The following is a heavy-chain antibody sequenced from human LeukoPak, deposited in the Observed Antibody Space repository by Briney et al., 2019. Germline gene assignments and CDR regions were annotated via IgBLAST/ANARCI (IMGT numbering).Heavy chain of an antibody. D-gene: IGHD3-16*01. V-gene: IGHV3-30*01. CDR3: ARGGTYYYQYYYMDV. CDR1: QFTFSSHA. CDR2: MSFDGSHI. J-gene: IGHJ6*03. Sequence: GGSLRLSCAASQFTFSSHAMNWVRQAPGKGLHWVAVMSFDGSHIYYADSVKGRFTISRDNSNNTLFLQMNSLNADDTAVYYCARGGTYYYQYYYMDVWGKGTTVTVSS.